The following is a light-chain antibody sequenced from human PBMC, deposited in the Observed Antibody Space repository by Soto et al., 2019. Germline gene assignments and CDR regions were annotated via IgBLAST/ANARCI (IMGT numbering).Light chain of an antibody. CDR3: AAWDDSLVV. V-gene: IGLV1-44*01. Sequence: QSVLTQPPSASGTPGQRVTISCSGSSSNIGSKTVNWYQHLPATAPKLLIYSNNHRPSGVPDRFSGSKSGTSASLAISGLQSEDEAYYYCAAWDDSLVVFGGGTKLTVL. CDR1: SSNIGSKT. CDR2: SNN. J-gene: IGLJ2*01.